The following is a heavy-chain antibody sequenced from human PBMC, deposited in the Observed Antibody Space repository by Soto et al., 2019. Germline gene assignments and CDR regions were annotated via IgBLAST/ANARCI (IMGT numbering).Heavy chain of an antibody. CDR1: GDTFSSYT. D-gene: IGHD6-6*01. CDR3: ARAYSSSAKTPFEY. CDR2: INPNIGKT. V-gene: IGHV1-69*08. Sequence: GPSVKVSCKASGDTFSSYTINWVRQAPGQGLEWMGRINPNIGKTNYAQKFQGRVTITADTSTSTAYMELSSLRSEDTAVYYCARAYSSSAKTPFEYWGQGTLVTVSS. J-gene: IGHJ4*02.